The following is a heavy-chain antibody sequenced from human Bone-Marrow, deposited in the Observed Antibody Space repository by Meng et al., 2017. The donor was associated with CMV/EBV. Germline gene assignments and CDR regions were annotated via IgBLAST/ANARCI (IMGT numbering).Heavy chain of an antibody. CDR3: ARVLHGSTSCSFDT. CDR2: LYTSGST. J-gene: IGHJ4*02. D-gene: IGHD2-2*01. Sequence: GSLRLSCAVYGGSFSGYYWSWIRQPAGKGLEWIGRLYTSGSTNYNPSLNSRVTISVDTSKNQFSLKLSSVTAADTAVYYCARVLHGSTSCSFDTRGQATLVTVSS. CDR1: GGSFSGYY. V-gene: IGHV4-59*10.